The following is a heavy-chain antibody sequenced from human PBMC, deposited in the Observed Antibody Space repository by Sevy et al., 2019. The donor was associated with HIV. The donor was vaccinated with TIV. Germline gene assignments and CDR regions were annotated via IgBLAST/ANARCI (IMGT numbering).Heavy chain of an antibody. J-gene: IGHJ4*02. Sequence: GGSLRLSCAASGFTFSDYYMSWIRQAPGKGLEWVSYISSSSSYTNYADSVKGRFTISRDNAKNSLYLQMNSLRAEDTAVYYWARVNGGDSSSVIKNTPFDYWGQGTLVTVSS. CDR2: ISSSSSYT. CDR3: ARVNGGDSSSVIKNTPFDY. D-gene: IGHD6-13*01. V-gene: IGHV3-11*06. CDR1: GFTFSDYY.